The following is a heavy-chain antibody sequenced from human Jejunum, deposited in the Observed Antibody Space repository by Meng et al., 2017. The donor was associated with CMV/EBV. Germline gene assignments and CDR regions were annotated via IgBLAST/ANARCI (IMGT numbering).Heavy chain of an antibody. D-gene: IGHD3-3*01. Sequence: FTKYVIGWVRQAPGQGLEWLGGIIPILGVANYAQKFQGRITITADKSTSTAYMELSSLRSEDTAVFYCASGTIFGVVTPYYYGLDVWGQGTTVTVSS. J-gene: IGHJ6*02. CDR2: IIPILGVA. V-gene: IGHV1-69*10. CDR1: FTKYV. CDR3: ASGTIFGVVTPYYYGLDV.